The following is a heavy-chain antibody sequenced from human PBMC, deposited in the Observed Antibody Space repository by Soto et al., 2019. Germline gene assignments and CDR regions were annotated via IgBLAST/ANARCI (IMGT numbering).Heavy chain of an antibody. CDR2: ISGSGGST. D-gene: IGHD3-10*01. V-gene: IGHV3-23*01. CDR1: GFTFSSYA. CDR3: ARDSGYGSGNYVNHYPDY. J-gene: IGHJ4*01. Sequence: VGSLRLSCAASGFTFSSYAMSWVRQAPGKGLEWVSAISGSGGSTYYADSVKGRFTISRDNSKNTLYLQMNSLRAEDTAVYYCARDSGYGSGNYVNHYPDYWGRGTLVNVS.